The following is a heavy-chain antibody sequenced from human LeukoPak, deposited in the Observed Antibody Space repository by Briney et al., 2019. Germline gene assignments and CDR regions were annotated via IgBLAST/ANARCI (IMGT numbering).Heavy chain of an antibody. CDR1: GGCISSSY. CDR3: ARHDPLITMIIGERAFDI. Sequence: SSETLSLTCTVSGGCISSSYWSWIRQPPGKGLEWIGYINYSGSTNYNPSLKNRVTISVDTSRNQFSLRLSSVTAADTAVYYCARHDPLITMIIGERAFDIWGQGTMVTVPS. V-gene: IGHV4-59*08. D-gene: IGHD3-22*01. CDR2: INYSGST. J-gene: IGHJ3*02.